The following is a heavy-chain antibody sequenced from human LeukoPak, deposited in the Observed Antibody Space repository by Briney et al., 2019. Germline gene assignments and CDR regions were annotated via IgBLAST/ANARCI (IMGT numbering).Heavy chain of an antibody. D-gene: IGHD4-23*01. CDR1: GFTFSSFE. J-gene: IGHJ4*02. CDR2: ISSSGSTI. V-gene: IGHV3-48*03. CDR3: AKDRGWELELYYFDY. Sequence: PGGSLRLSCAASGFTFSSFEMNWVRQAPGKGLEWVSYISSSGSTIYYADSVKGRFTISRDTSKNTLFLQMSNLRGEDTAVYYCAKDRGWELELYYFDYWGQGTLVTVSS.